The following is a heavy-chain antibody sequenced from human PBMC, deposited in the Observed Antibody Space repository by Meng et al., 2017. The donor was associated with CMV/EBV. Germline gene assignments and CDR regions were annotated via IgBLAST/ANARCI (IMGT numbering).Heavy chain of an antibody. J-gene: IGHJ3*02. Sequence: ASVKVSCKASGYTFTSYYIHWVRQAPGQGLEWMGWIDPNSGATNYAQKFQGRVTMTRDTSISTAYMELSRLRSDDTAVYYCAGSLYIVVVPAAIDAFDIWGQGTMVTVSS. V-gene: IGHV1-2*02. D-gene: IGHD2-2*02. CDR2: IDPNSGAT. CDR1: GYTFTSYY. CDR3: AGSLYIVVVPAAIDAFDI.